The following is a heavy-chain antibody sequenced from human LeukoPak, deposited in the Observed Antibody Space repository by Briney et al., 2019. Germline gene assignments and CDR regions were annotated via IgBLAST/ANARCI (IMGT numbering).Heavy chain of an antibody. D-gene: IGHD3-3*02. CDR2: ISGSGGST. CDR3: ARDGILGSHDC. J-gene: IGHJ4*02. Sequence: GGSLRLSCAASGFTFSSYAMSWVRQAPGKGLEWVSAISGSGGSTYYADSVKGRFTITRDNAKNTLFLQMNSLRGEDTAVYYCARDGILGSHDCWGQGTLVTVSS. V-gene: IGHV3-23*01. CDR1: GFTFSSYA.